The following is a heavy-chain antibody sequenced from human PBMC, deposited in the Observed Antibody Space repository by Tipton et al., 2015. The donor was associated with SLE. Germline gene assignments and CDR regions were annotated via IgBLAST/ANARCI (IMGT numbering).Heavy chain of an antibody. D-gene: IGHD2-15*01. V-gene: IGHV4-34*01. Sequence: TLSLTCAVYGGSFSGYYWSWIRQPSGKGLEWIGEINHSGSTNYNPSLKSRVTISVDTSKNQFSLKLSSVTAADTAVYYCARGYCSGGSCSYWYFDLWGRGTLVTVSS. CDR3: ARGYCSGGSCSYWYFDL. CDR2: INHSGST. CDR1: GGSFSGYY. J-gene: IGHJ2*01.